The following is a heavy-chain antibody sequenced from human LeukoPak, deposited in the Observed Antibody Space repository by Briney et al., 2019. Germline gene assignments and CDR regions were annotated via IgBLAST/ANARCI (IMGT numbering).Heavy chain of an antibody. J-gene: IGHJ3*02. D-gene: IGHD1-26*01. Sequence: SETLSLTCTVSGGSISSSSYYWGWIRQPPGKGLEWIGSIYYTGNTYYNPSLKSRVTISVDKSKNQFSLKLSSVTAADTAVYYCAYGWEPDAFDIWGQGTMVTVSS. CDR3: AYGWEPDAFDI. CDR1: GGSISSSSYY. V-gene: IGHV4-39*07. CDR2: IYYTGNT.